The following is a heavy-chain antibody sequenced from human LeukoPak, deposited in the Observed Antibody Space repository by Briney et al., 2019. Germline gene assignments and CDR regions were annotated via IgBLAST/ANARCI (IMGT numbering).Heavy chain of an antibody. CDR1: GFTFSSYG. CDR3: AKDFSWTFED. CDR2: IGHDGGNK. D-gene: IGHD3/OR15-3a*01. Sequence: PGGSLRLSCEASGFTFSSYGIHWVRQAPGKGLEWVAFIGHDGGNKFYADCVQGRFTISKDNPKNTVYLQTNSLRAEDTAVYYCAKDFSWTFEDWGQGTLVTVSS. V-gene: IGHV3-30*02. J-gene: IGHJ1*01.